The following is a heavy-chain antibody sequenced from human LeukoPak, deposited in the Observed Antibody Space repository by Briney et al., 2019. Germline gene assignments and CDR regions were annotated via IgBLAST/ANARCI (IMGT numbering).Heavy chain of an antibody. J-gene: IGHJ6*03. V-gene: IGHV1-8*03. CDR2: INPNSGGT. Sequence: ASVKVSCKASGYTFTGYYLHWVRQAPGQGLEWMGWINPNSGGTGYAQKFQGRVTITRNTSISTAYMELSSLRSEDTAVYYCARATRTRNYDFWSGYYTGIFYYYYYMDVWGKGTTVTVSS. D-gene: IGHD3-3*01. CDR3: ARATRTRNYDFWSGYYTGIFYYYYYMDV. CDR1: GYTFTGYY.